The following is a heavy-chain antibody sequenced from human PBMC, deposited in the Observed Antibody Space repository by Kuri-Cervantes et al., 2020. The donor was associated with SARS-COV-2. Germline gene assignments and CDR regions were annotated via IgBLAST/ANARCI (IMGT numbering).Heavy chain of an antibody. CDR2: IYYSGST. CDR1: GGSINNYY. CDR3: ARDLGQKRWLQYWYFDL. D-gene: IGHD5-24*01. V-gene: IGHV4-59*01. Sequence: SETLSLTCIVSGGSINNYYWSWIRQPPGKGLEWIGYIYYSGSTNYNPSLKSRVTISVDTSKNQFSLKLSSVTAADTAVYYCARDLGQKRWLQYWYFDLWGRGTLVTVSS. J-gene: IGHJ2*01.